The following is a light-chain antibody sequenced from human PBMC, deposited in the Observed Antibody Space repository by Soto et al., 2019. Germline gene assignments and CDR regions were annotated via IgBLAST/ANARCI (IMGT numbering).Light chain of an antibody. CDR2: EVS. J-gene: IGKJ5*01. Sequence: DVGMTQTPLSLSVAPVQPASISCKSSQSLLHITGETFLFWYLQKPGQSPQLLIYEVSTRVSGVPDRFSGSGSGTDFTLEISRVETDDVGIYYCMQSTQLPPTFGQGTRLENK. CDR3: MQSTQLPPT. CDR1: QSLLHITGETF. V-gene: IGKV2D-29*02.